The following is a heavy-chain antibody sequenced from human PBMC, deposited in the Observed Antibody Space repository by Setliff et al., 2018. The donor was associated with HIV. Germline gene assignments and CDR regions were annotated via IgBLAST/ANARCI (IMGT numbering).Heavy chain of an antibody. V-gene: IGHV4-59*08. Sequence: KTSETLSLTCTVSGGSISSYYWTWIRQPPGEGLEYVGHIFYSGSTNYNPSLKSRVSISLDTSKNQFSLKLSSVTAADTAVYYCARGDWSFDYWGQGTLVTVSS. CDR3: ARGDWSFDY. CDR2: IFYSGST. D-gene: IGHD3-3*01. J-gene: IGHJ4*02. CDR1: GGSISSYY.